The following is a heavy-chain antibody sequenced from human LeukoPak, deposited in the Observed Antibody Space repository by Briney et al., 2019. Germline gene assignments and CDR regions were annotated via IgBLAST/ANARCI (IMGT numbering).Heavy chain of an antibody. CDR3: AKVGKSNYYYMDV. Sequence: GGSLRLSCAAAGFSVSSNYMSWVRQAPGKGLEWVSVIYSGGNTYYADSVKGRFTISRDNSRNTLYLQMNSLRAEDTAVYFCAKVGKSNYYYMDVWGKGTTVTVSS. CDR1: GFSVSSNY. D-gene: IGHD1-26*01. J-gene: IGHJ6*03. V-gene: IGHV3-53*01. CDR2: IYSGGNT.